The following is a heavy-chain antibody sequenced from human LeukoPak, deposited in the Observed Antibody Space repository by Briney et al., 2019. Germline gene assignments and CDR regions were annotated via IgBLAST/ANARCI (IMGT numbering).Heavy chain of an antibody. CDR3: ARGLSIVVVVAATLGHDAFDI. CDR1: GGSFSGYY. D-gene: IGHD2-15*01. CDR2: INHSGST. V-gene: IGHV4-34*01. J-gene: IGHJ3*02. Sequence: SETLSLTCAVYGGSFSGYYWSWIRQPPGKGLEWIGEINHSGSTNYNPSLKSRVTISVDTSKNQFSLKLSSVTAADTAVYYCARGLSIVVVVAATLGHDAFDIWGQGTMVTVSS.